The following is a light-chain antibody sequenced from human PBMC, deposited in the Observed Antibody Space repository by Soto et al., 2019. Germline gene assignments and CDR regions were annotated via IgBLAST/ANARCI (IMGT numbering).Light chain of an antibody. CDR2: AAS. Sequence: DIQMTQSPSSLSASVGDRVTITCRASQSISSYLNWYQQKPGKAPKLLIYAASSLQSGVPSRFSGSGSGTDFTLTISSLQPEDSATYYCLQYDNLPITFGQGTRLQIK. V-gene: IGKV1-39*01. J-gene: IGKJ5*01. CDR1: QSISSY. CDR3: LQYDNLPIT.